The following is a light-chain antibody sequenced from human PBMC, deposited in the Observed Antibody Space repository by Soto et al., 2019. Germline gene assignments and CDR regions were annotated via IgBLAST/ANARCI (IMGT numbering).Light chain of an antibody. V-gene: IGKV3-11*01. CDR2: DAS. CDR3: QQRSSGPQGYT. Sequence: EIVLTQSPATLSLSPGDRATLSCRASQSVSSYLAWYQQKPGQAPRLLIYDASNRATGIPARFSGSGSGTDFTLTISSLEPEDFAVYDCQQRSSGPQGYTFGQGTKLQIK. CDR1: QSVSSY. J-gene: IGKJ2*01.